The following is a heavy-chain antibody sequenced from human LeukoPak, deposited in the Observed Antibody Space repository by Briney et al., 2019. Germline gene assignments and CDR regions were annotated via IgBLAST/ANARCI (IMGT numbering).Heavy chain of an antibody. D-gene: IGHD3-3*01. CDR3: ARGNGKAYYDFWSGYSSYYYYGMDV. CDR2: ISYDGSNK. V-gene: IGHV3-30*03. J-gene: IGHJ6*02. Sequence: GGSLRLSCAASGFTFSSYGMHWVRQAPGKGLEWVAVISYDGSNKYYADSVKGRFTTSRDNSKNTLYLQMNSLRAEDTAVYYCARGNGKAYYDFWSGYSSYYYYGMDVWGQGTTVTVSS. CDR1: GFTFSSYG.